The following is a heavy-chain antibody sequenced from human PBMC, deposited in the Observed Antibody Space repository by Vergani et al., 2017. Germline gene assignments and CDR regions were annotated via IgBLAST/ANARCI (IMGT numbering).Heavy chain of an antibody. J-gene: IGHJ3*02. D-gene: IGHD5-18*01. V-gene: IGHV3-21*01. Sequence: EVQLLESGGGVVQPGRSLRLSCAASGFTFSSYGMHWVRQAPGKGLEWVSSISSSSSYIYYADSVKGRFTISRDNAKNSLYLQMNSLRAEDTAVYYCARECTAMALRPDAFDIWGQGTMVTVSS. CDR1: GFTFSSYG. CDR3: ARECTAMALRPDAFDI. CDR2: ISSSSSYI.